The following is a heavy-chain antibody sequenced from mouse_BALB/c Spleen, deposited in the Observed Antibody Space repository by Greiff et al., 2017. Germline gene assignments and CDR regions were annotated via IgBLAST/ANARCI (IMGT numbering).Heavy chain of an antibody. D-gene: IGHD2-1*01. Sequence: QVQLKQSGAELMKPGASVKISCKATGYTFSSYWIEWVKQRPGHGLEWIGETLPGSGSTNYNEKFKGKATFTADTSSNTAYMQLSSLTSEDSAVYYCARWRYGNYGFDYWGQGTTLTVSS. CDR1: GYTFSSYW. CDR3: ARWRYGNYGFDY. V-gene: IGHV1-9*01. CDR2: TLPGSGST. J-gene: IGHJ2*01.